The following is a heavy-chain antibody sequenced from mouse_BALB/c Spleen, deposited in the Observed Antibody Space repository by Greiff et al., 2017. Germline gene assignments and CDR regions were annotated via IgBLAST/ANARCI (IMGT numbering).Heavy chain of an antibody. J-gene: IGHJ2*01. CDR2: ISSGGSYT. CDR3: TRAYDGYSYYFDY. Sequence: EVHLVESGGGLVKPGGSLKLSCAASGFTFSSYTMSWVRQTPEKRLEWVATISSGGSYTYYPDSVKGRFTISRDNAKNTLYLQMSSLKSEDTAMYYCTRAYDGYSYYFDYWGQGTTLTVSS. V-gene: IGHV5-6-4*01. D-gene: IGHD2-3*01. CDR1: GFTFSSYT.